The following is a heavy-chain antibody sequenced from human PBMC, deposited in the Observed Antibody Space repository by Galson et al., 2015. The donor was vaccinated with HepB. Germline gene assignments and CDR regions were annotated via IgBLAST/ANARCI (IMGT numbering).Heavy chain of an antibody. J-gene: IGHJ6*02. CDR3: ARDRTLKAFGVVITVPGSHGMDV. CDR1: GYTFTSYG. Sequence: SVKVSCKASGYTFTSYGISWVRQAPGQGLEWMGWISAYNGNTNYAQKLQGRVTMTTDTSTSTAYMELRSLRSDDTAVYYCARDRTLKAFGVVITVPGSHGMDVWGQGTTVTVSS. D-gene: IGHD3-3*01. CDR2: ISAYNGNT. V-gene: IGHV1-18*04.